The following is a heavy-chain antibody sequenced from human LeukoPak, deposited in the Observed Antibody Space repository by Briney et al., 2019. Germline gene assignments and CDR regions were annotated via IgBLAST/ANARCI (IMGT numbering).Heavy chain of an antibody. V-gene: IGHV3-9*01. CDR3: VRRIDGSGQYGGYYFDY. J-gene: IGHJ4*02. CDR1: GFTLDDYA. Sequence: PGSSLRPSCAAAGFTLDDYAIHSVRQAPGKGLEWVSGVSWNSGSIAYADSVKGRFTISRDNAKNSLYLQMNSLRPEDTALYYCVRRIDGSGQYGGYYFDYWGQGTLVTVSS. CDR2: VSWNSGSI. D-gene: IGHD6-19*01.